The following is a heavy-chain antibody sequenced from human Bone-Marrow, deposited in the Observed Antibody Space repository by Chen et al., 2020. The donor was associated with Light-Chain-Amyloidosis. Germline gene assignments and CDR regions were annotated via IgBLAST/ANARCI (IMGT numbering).Heavy chain of an antibody. J-gene: IGHJ6*02. CDR1: GYSFSDYW. CDR3: ARRSRYTYNSQWYYAMDV. V-gene: IGHV5-51*01. Sequence: EVLLVQSAAELKKPGASLNISCEVSGYSFSDYWIGWVRQTPGKGLEWMGIIYPADSDTRYSPSFQGQVTISADKSTSTAYLRWSSLKASDTAIYYCARRSRYTYNSQWYYAMDVWGQGTTVIVSS. CDR2: IYPADSDT. D-gene: IGHD3-10*01.